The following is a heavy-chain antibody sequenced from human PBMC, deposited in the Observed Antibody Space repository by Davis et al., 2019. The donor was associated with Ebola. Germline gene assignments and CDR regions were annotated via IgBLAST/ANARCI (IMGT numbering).Heavy chain of an antibody. Sequence: MPSETLSLTCAVSGGSISSGGYSWSWIRQPPGKGLEWIGYIYHSGSTYYNPSLKSRVTISVDRSKNQFSLKLSSVTAADTAVYYCAREETYSGTYYIDYWGQGTLVTVSS. CDR3: AREETYSGTYYIDY. D-gene: IGHD1-26*01. CDR1: GGSISSGGYS. CDR2: IYHSGST. V-gene: IGHV4-30-2*01. J-gene: IGHJ4*02.